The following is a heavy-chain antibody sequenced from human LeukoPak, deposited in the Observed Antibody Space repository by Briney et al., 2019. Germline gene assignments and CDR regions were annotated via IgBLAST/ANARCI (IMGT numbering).Heavy chain of an antibody. CDR2: IYYSGST. CDR3: ARVVVGGAFDI. V-gene: IGHV4-39*07. D-gene: IGHD2-21*01. CDR1: GGSISSSSYY. Sequence: SETLSLTCTVSGGSISSSSYYWGWIRQPPGKGLEWIGSIYYSGSTYYNPSLKSRVTISVDTSKNQFSLKLSSVTAADTAVYYCARVVVGGAFDIWGQGTKVTVSS. J-gene: IGHJ3*02.